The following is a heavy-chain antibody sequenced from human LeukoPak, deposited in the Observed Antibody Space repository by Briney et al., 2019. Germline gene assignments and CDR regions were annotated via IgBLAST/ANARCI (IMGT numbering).Heavy chain of an antibody. Sequence: KSSETLSLTCTVSGGSISSYYWSWIRQPPGKGLEWIGYIYYSGSTNYNPSLKSRVTISVDTSKNQFSLKLSSVTAADTAVYYCARANGRMADYWGQGTLVTVSS. J-gene: IGHJ4*02. CDR3: ARANGRMADY. CDR2: IYYSGST. V-gene: IGHV4-59*08. D-gene: IGHD2-8*01. CDR1: GGSISSYY.